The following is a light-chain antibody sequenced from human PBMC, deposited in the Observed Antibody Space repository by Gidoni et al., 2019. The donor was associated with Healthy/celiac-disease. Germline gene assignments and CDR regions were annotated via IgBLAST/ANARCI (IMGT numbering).Light chain of an antibody. Sequence: EIVLTQSPATLSLSPGERATLSCRASQSVSSYLAWYQQKPGQAPRLLIYEASNRATGIPARFSGSGSGTDFTLTISSLEPEDFAVYYCQQRSNWHATFXGXTKVEIK. V-gene: IGKV3-11*01. J-gene: IGKJ4*01. CDR1: QSVSSY. CDR2: EAS. CDR3: QQRSNWHAT.